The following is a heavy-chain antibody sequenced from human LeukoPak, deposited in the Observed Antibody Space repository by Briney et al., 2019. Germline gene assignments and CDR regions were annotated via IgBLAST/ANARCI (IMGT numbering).Heavy chain of an antibody. D-gene: IGHD3-3*01. CDR2: INPNSGGT. V-gene: IGHV1-2*02. CDR1: GYTFTGYY. CDR3: ARDQYYDFWSGYSYYYYGMDV. Sequence: ASVKVSCKASGYTFTGYYMHWVRQAPGQGLEWMGWINPNSGGTNYAQKFQGRVTMTRDTSISTAYMELSRLRSDDTAVYYCARDQYYDFWSGYSYYYYGMDVWGQETTVTVS. J-gene: IGHJ6*02.